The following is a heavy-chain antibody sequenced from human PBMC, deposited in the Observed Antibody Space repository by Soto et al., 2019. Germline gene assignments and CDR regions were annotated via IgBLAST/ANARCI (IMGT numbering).Heavy chain of an antibody. CDR1: GLSLRSDA. Sequence: QVQVVESGGGVVQPGMSLRLSCAASGLSLRSDATHWVRQAPGRGLEWVAVISIDGITKFYADSVKGRFTISRDKSKNTVHLQMNSLRGEDTAVYYCANDPVTAAPDWFDPWGQGTLVTVSS. CDR2: ISIDGITK. V-gene: IGHV3-30-3*02. D-gene: IGHD2-21*02. CDR3: ANDPVTAAPDWFDP. J-gene: IGHJ5*01.